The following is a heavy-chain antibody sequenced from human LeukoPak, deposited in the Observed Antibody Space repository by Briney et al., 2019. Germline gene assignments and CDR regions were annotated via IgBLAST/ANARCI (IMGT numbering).Heavy chain of an antibody. CDR3: ARDPNIAARRTYYFDY. J-gene: IGHJ4*02. D-gene: IGHD6-6*01. CDR2: ISPSSSTI. CDR1: GFTFSGKS. V-gene: IGHV3-48*01. Sequence: GGSLRLSCAASGFTFSGKSMNWVRQAPGKGLGWVSYISPSSSTIYYADSVKGRFTISRDNAKNSLYLQMNNLRVEDTAVYYCARDPNIAARRTYYFDYWGQGTLVTVSS.